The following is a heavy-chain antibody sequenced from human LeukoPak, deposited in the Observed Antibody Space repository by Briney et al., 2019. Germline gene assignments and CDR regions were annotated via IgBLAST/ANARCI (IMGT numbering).Heavy chain of an antibody. CDR2: INHSGST. CDR3: ARGRHSSSWYSVGRGDQYNWFDP. V-gene: IGHV4-34*01. D-gene: IGHD6-13*01. J-gene: IGHJ5*02. Sequence: SETLSLTCAVYGGSFSGYYWSWIRQPPGKGLEWIGEINHSGSTNYNPSLKSRVTISVDTSKNQFSLKLSSVTAPDTAVYYCARGRHSSSWYSVGRGDQYNWFDPWGQGTLVTVSS. CDR1: GGSFSGYY.